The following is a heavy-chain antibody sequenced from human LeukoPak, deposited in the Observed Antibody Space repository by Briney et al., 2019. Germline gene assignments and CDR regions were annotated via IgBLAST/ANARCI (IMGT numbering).Heavy chain of an antibody. CDR1: GFTVSSNY. CDR2: IYSDGST. V-gene: IGHV3-53*01. J-gene: IGHJ3*02. D-gene: IGHD1-26*01. CDR3: ARELREHGVFDI. Sequence: QPGGSLRLSCAASGFTVSSNYMSWVRQAPGKGLEWVSEIYSDGSTYYAASVKGRFSISRDNSKNTVYVQMNSLRAEDTAMYYCARELREHGVFDIWGQGTMVTVSS.